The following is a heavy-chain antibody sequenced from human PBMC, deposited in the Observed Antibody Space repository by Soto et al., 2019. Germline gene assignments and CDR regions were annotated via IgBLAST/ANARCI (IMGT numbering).Heavy chain of an antibody. CDR2: ISGSGAYT. CDR3: VARGGTRNWVDP. Sequence: GGSLRLSCAASGFPFSIYAMSWVRQAPGKGLEWVSGISGSGAYTYYADSVKGRFTISRDNSKNTLYLQMNSLRADDTAVYYSVARGGTRNWVDPWGQVALVTVXS. CDR1: GFPFSIYA. D-gene: IGHD3-10*01. V-gene: IGHV3-23*01. J-gene: IGHJ5*02.